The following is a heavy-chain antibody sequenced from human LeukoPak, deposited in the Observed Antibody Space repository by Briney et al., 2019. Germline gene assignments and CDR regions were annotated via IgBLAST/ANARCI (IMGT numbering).Heavy chain of an antibody. Sequence: GASVKVSCKASGVTFSDYALNWVRQAPGQGLEWMGWINPNTGGTNYAQKFQGRVTMTRDTSISTAYMELSSLRSDDTALYYCARALFEWGSYRDAFDLWGQGTMVTVSS. D-gene: IGHD3-16*02. CDR2: INPNTGGT. V-gene: IGHV1-2*02. CDR1: GVTFSDYA. CDR3: ARALFEWGSYRDAFDL. J-gene: IGHJ3*01.